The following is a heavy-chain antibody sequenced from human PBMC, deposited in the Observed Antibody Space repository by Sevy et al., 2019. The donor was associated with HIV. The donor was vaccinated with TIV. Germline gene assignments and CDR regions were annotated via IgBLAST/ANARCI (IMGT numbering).Heavy chain of an antibody. D-gene: IGHD3-22*01. Sequence: ASVKVSCKASGYTFTGYYMHWVRQAPGQGLEWMGWINPNSGGTNYAQKFQGRVTMTRDTSISTAYMELSRLGSDDTAVYYCARGGGGTVEYYYDSSGYFNWFDPWGQGTLVTVSS. V-gene: IGHV1-2*02. J-gene: IGHJ5*02. CDR3: ARGGGGTVEYYYDSSGYFNWFDP. CDR2: INPNSGGT. CDR1: GYTFTGYY.